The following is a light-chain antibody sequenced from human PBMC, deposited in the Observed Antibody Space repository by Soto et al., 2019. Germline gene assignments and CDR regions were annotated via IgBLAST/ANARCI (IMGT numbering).Light chain of an antibody. V-gene: IGLV1-44*01. CDR2: NNN. Sequence: QSVLTQPPSASGTPGQRVTISCSGSSSNIGSNTVNWYQQLPGTAPKLLIYNNNQRPSGVPDRFSGSKSGTSASLAISGLQSEDEADYYCAAWADSLNGLVFGTGTELTVL. CDR1: SSNIGSNT. J-gene: IGLJ1*01. CDR3: AAWADSLNGLV.